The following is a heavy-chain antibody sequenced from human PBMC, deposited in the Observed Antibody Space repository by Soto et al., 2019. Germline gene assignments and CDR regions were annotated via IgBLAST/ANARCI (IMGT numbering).Heavy chain of an antibody. Sequence: GGSLRLSCAASGFTFDDYAMHWVRQAPGKGLEWVSGISWNSGSIGYADSVKGRFTISRDNAKNSLYLQMNSLRAEDTALYYCISSSSGHGYYYMDVWGKGTTVTVSS. J-gene: IGHJ6*03. CDR1: GFTFDDYA. CDR3: ISSSSGHGYYYMDV. V-gene: IGHV3-9*01. D-gene: IGHD6-6*01. CDR2: ISWNSGSI.